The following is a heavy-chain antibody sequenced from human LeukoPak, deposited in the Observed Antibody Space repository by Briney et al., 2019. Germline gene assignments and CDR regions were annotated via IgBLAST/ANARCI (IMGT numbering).Heavy chain of an antibody. J-gene: IGHJ6*03. CDR2: IYYSGST. V-gene: IGHV4-59*01. CDR1: GGSISSYC. D-gene: IGHD3-10*01. CDR3: ARARGYYYMDV. Sequence: PSETLSLTCTVSGGSISSYCWSWIRQPPGKGLEWIGYIYYSGSTNYNPSLKSRATISVDTSKNQFSLKLSSGTAADTAVYYCARARGYYYMDVWGKGTTVTVSS.